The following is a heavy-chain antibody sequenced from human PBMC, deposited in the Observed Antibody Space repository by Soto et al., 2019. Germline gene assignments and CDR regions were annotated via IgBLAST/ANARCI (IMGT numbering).Heavy chain of an antibody. Sequence: QVHLVQSGAEVKKPGASVKVSCKASGYTFTXYGITWVRQAPGQGLEWMGWISAHNGNTDYAQKLQGRVIVTRDTSTSTAYMELRSLISDDTAVYYCXRGRYGDYWGQGALVTVSS. CDR2: ISAHNGNT. D-gene: IGHD1-1*01. J-gene: IGHJ4*02. CDR3: XRGRYGDY. V-gene: IGHV1-18*01. CDR1: GYTFTXYG.